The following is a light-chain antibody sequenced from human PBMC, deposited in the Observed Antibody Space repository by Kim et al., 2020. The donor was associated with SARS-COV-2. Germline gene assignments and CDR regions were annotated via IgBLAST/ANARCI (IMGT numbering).Light chain of an antibody. Sequence: RATINCKASQSVLYSDNNQNYLAWYQQKPGQPPKLLIYWASTREYGVPDRFSGRGSGTDFTLTISSLQAEDVAVYYCQQYYSTPYTFGQGTKLEI. CDR3: QQYYSTPYT. V-gene: IGKV4-1*01. J-gene: IGKJ2*01. CDR2: WAS. CDR1: QSVLYSDNNQNY.